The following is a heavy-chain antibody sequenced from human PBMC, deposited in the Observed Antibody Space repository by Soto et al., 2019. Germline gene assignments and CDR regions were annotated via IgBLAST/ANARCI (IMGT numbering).Heavy chain of an antibody. D-gene: IGHD3-22*01. CDR3: ARMNYYDTSGYPFDY. V-gene: IGHV4-59*01. Sequence: SETLSLTCTVSGGSISSYYWSWIRQPPGKGLEWIGYIYFRGTTNYNPSLKSRVTMSADTSKNQFSLKLNSVTAAGTAVYYCARMNYYDTSGYPFDYWGQGMMVTVSS. J-gene: IGHJ4*02. CDR2: IYFRGTT. CDR1: GGSISSYY.